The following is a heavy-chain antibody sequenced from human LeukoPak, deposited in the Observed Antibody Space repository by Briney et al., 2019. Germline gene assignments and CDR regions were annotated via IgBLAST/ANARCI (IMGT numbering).Heavy chain of an antibody. CDR3: AREGVLRYFDWPPPNWFDP. V-gene: IGHV3-21*01. D-gene: IGHD3-9*01. J-gene: IGHJ5*02. CDR2: ISSSSSYI. Sequence: GGSLRLSCAASGFTFSSYSMNWVRQAPGKGLEWVSSISSSSSYIYYADSVKGRFTISRDNAKNSLYLQMNSLRAEDTAVYYCAREGVLRYFDWPPPNWFDPWGQGTLVTVSS. CDR1: GFTFSSYS.